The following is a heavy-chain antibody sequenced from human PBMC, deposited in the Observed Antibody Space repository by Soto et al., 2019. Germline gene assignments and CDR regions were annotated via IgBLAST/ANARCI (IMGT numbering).Heavy chain of an antibody. CDR3: ASSIVLVPGTIGYYFDY. D-gene: IGHD2-2*01. CDR1: GGSISSGGYY. V-gene: IGHV4-31*03. CDR2: IYSSGST. J-gene: IGHJ4*01. Sequence: TLSLTCTVSGGSISSGGYYWSWIRQHPGKGLEWIGYIYSSGSTYYNPSLKSRLTISVDTSKNQFSLKLSSVTAADTAVYYCASSIVLVPGTIGYYFDYWGHGTLVTVSS.